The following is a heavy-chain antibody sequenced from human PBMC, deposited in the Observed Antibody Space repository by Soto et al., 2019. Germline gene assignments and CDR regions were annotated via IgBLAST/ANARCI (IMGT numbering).Heavy chain of an antibody. V-gene: IGHV3-74*01. CDR2: INSDGSSI. CDR1: GFTFSNYW. J-gene: IGHJ2*01. Sequence: EVQLVESGGGLVQPGGSLRLSCAASGFTFSNYWMYWVRQAPGKGLVWVSRINSDGSSITYADAVKGQFTISRDNAKNTLYLQMNSPRAEDTAVYYCTRALPVTGYWYSDLWGRGTLVTVSS. D-gene: IGHD3-9*01. CDR3: TRALPVTGYWYSDL.